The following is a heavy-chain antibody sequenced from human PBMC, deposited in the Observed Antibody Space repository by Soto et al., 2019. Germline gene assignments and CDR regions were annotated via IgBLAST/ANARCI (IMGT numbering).Heavy chain of an antibody. Sequence: PGESLKISCKGSGYDFSTYWISWVRQTPGKGLEWMGRIDPSDSHTNYSPSFEGHVTIAVDKSINTAYLQWSRLKASDSGIYYCARMVRGAIINDRFDTWGQGTLVTVSS. CDR1: GYDFSTYW. CDR3: ARMVRGAIINDRFDT. CDR2: IDPSDSHT. D-gene: IGHD3-10*01. J-gene: IGHJ5*02. V-gene: IGHV5-10-1*01.